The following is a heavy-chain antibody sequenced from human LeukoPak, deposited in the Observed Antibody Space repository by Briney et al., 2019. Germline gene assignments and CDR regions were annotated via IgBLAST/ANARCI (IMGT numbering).Heavy chain of an antibody. CDR1: GFTFSSYS. D-gene: IGHD2-15*01. V-gene: IGHV3-21*01. CDR2: ISSSSSYI. J-gene: IGHJ4*02. Sequence: GGSLRLSCAAPGFTFSSYSMNWVRQAPGKGLEWVSSISSSSSYIFYADSVKGRFTISRDNAKNSLYLQMNSLRAEDTAVYYCARDQGPIYCSGGSCYGRGGDYWGQGTLVTVSS. CDR3: ARDQGPIYCSGGSCYGRGGDY.